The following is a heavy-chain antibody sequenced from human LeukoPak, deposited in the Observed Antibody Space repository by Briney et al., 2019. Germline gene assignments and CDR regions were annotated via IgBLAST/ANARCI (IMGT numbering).Heavy chain of an antibody. D-gene: IGHD4-17*01. Sequence: GASVKVSCKTSGYTFTGFYLHWLRQAPGQSLEWMGYINPNTGGSKYAPKLQDRVTMTRDTSISTAYMELSRLRSDDTAVYYCARGYDYGDYFDYWGQGTLVTVSS. CDR3: ARGYDYGDYFDY. CDR1: GYTFTGFY. J-gene: IGHJ4*02. V-gene: IGHV1-2*02. CDR2: INPNTGGS.